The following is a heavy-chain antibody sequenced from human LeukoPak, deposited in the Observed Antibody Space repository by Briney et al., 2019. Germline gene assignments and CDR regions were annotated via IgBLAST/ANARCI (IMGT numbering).Heavy chain of an antibody. D-gene: IGHD2-2*01. CDR1: GGSMSSYY. J-gene: IGHJ6*02. CDR3: ARLKYRYYSMDV. CDR2: IFYSGRT. Sequence: MPSETLSLTCTVSGGSMSSYYWSWIRQPPGKGLEWIGDIFYSGRTNYKPSLKSRVTISIDTSKNQFSLKLRTVTAADTAVYYCARLKYRYYSMDVWGQGTTVTVSS. V-gene: IGHV4-59*01.